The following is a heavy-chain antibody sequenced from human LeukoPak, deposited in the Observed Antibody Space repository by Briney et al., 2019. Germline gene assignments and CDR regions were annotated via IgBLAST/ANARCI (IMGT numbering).Heavy chain of an antibody. D-gene: IGHD2-2*01. CDR1: GGHISTYY. V-gene: IGHV4-59*12. CDR2: IYYSGST. J-gene: IGHJ6*02. Sequence: TSETLSLTCTVSGGHISTYYWSWIRQAPGKGLEWIGYIYYSGSTKYNPSLKSRVTISVDTSKNQFSLNLSSVTAADTAVYYCARDVVVVPAAIHYGMDVWGQGTTVTVSS. CDR3: ARDVVVVPAAIHYGMDV.